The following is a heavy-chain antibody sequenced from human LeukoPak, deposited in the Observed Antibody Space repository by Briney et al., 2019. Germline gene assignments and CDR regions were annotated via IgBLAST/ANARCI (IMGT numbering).Heavy chain of an antibody. V-gene: IGHV4-4*02. CDR1: GGSISSSNW. CDR2: IYHSGST. J-gene: IGHJ6*02. Sequence: PSETLSLTCAVSGGSISSSNWWSWVRQPPGKGLEWIGEIYHSGSTNYNPSLKSRVTISVDKSKNQFSLKLGSVTAADTAVYYCARDGELDYYGMDVWGQGTTVTVSS. CDR3: ARDGELDYYGMDV. D-gene: IGHD6-13*01.